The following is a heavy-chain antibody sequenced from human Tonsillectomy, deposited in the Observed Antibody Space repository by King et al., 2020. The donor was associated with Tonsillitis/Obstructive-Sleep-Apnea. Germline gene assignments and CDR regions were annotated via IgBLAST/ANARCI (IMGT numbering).Heavy chain of an antibody. Sequence: VQLVESGAEVKKPGASVKVSCKASGYTFTSYGISWVRQAPGQGLEWMGWISAYNGNTNYAQKLQGRVTMTTDTSTSTAYMELRSLRSDDTAVYYCARVVVVVPAAISYYYYYMDVWGNGTTVTVSS. CDR3: ARVVVVVPAAISYYYYYMDV. CDR2: ISAYNGNT. V-gene: IGHV1-18*01. J-gene: IGHJ6*03. D-gene: IGHD2-2*01. CDR1: GYTFTSYG.